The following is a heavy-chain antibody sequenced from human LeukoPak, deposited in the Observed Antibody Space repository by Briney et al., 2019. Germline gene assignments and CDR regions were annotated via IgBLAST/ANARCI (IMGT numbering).Heavy chain of an antibody. V-gene: IGHV4-59*07. J-gene: IGHJ6*02. CDR1: GGSISSYY. CDR2: IYYSGST. D-gene: IGHD6-13*01. CDR3: ARVGAAAGTSDV. Sequence: SDTLSLTCTVSGGSISSYYWSWIRQPPGKGLEWIGYIYYSGSTNYNPSLTSRVTISVDTSKNQFSLKLSSVTAADTAVYYCARVGAAAGTSDVWGQGTTVTVSS.